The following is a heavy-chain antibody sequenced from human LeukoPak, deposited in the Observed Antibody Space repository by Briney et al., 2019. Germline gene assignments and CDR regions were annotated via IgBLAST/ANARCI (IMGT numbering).Heavy chain of an antibody. Sequence: ASVKVSCKSSGYTFTAYAVHWVRQAPGQGLEWMGWITPSDGANYAQQFRGRVYMTRDTYMSTAYMDLNRLTSDDTAVYFCARDRYGDGFAHFDYWGQGNPVTVSS. D-gene: IGHD5-24*01. CDR2: ITPSDGA. V-gene: IGHV1-2*02. CDR3: ARDRYGDGFAHFDY. CDR1: GYTFTAYA. J-gene: IGHJ4*02.